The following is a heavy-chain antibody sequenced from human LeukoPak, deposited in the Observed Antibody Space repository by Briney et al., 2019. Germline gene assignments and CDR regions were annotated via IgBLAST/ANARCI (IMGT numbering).Heavy chain of an antibody. V-gene: IGHV3-7*02. CDR3: ARGQFGYGPYYFDY. CDR2: IKGDGSET. CDR1: GFTFSSYW. Sequence: GGSLRLSCAASGFTFSSYWMSWVRQAPGKGLGWVANIKGDGSETHYVDSVKGRFTISRDNAKNSLFLQMNSLRAEDTAVYYCARGQFGYGPYYFDYWGQGTLVTVSS. D-gene: IGHD5-18*01. J-gene: IGHJ4*02.